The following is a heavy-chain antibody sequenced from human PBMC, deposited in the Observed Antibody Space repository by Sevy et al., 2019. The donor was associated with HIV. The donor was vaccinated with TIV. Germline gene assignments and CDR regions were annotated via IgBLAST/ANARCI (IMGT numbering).Heavy chain of an antibody. CDR3: AGEAATSSDYYLDAFDI. J-gene: IGHJ3*02. CDR1: GFAFSSCS. D-gene: IGHD3-22*01. V-gene: IGHV3-21*01. Sequence: GGSLRLSCAASGFAFSSCSMHWVRQAPGKGLEWVSSINTGSYYKYYADSVKGRFTISRDNANNSLFLKMNSLRAEDTAEYYCAGEAATSSDYYLDAFDIWGQGTMVTVSS. CDR2: INTGSYYK.